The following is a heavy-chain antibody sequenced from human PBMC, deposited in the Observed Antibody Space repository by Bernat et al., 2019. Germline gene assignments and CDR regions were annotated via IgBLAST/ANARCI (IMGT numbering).Heavy chain of an antibody. J-gene: IGHJ4*02. Sequence: GSISSYYWSWIRQPPGKGLEWIGYIYYSGSTNYNPSLKSRVTISVDTSKNQFSLKLSSVTAADTAVYYCASSAAAAGFSDYWGQG. CDR2: IYYSGST. V-gene: IGHV4-59*01. CDR3: ASSAAAAGFSDY. CDR1: GSISSYY. D-gene: IGHD6-13*01.